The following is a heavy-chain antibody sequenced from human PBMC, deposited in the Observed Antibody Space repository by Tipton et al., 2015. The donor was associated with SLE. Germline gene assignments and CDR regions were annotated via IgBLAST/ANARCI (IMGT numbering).Heavy chain of an antibody. V-gene: IGHV4-34*01. CDR1: GGSFSGYY. CDR2: INHSGST. J-gene: IGHJ3*02. CDR3: ALLYDSSGYDAFDI. D-gene: IGHD3-22*01. Sequence: TLSLTCAVYGGSFSGYYWSWIRQPPGKGLEWIGEINHSGSTNYNPSLKSRDTISVDTSKNQFSLKLSSVTAADTAVYYCALLYDSSGYDAFDIWGQGTMVTVSS.